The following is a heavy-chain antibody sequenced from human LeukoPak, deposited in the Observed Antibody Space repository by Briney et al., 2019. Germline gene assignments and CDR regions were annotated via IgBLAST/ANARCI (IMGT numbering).Heavy chain of an antibody. CDR1: GFTFSSYW. J-gene: IGHJ5*02. Sequence: PGGSLRLSCAASGFTFSSYWMSWVRQAPAKGLEWVANIKQDGSEKYYVDSVKGRFTISRDNAKNSLYLQMNSLRAEDTAVYYCARGGYYGSGSYYPNWFDPWGQGTLVTVSS. V-gene: IGHV3-7*01. CDR3: ARGGYYGSGSYYPNWFDP. D-gene: IGHD3-10*01. CDR2: IKQDGSEK.